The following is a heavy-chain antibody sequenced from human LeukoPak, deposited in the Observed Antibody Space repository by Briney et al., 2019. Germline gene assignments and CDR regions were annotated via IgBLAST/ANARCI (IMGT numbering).Heavy chain of an antibody. Sequence: PGGSLRLSCAASGFTFSSYAMSWVRQAPGKGLEWVSAISGSGGSTYYADSVKGRFTISRDNSKNTLHLQMNSLRAEDTAVYYCAKDSAMGVAARFDYWGQGTLVTVSS. V-gene: IGHV3-23*01. D-gene: IGHD2-15*01. CDR1: GFTFSSYA. CDR2: ISGSGGST. CDR3: AKDSAMGVAARFDY. J-gene: IGHJ4*02.